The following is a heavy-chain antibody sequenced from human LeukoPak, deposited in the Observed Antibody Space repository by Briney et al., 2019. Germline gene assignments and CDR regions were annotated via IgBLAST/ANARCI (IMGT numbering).Heavy chain of an antibody. Sequence: ASVKVSCKASGYIFTNYVIHWVRQAPGQRLEWMGWVNAGNGNTKYSQKFQGRVTITRDTSASTAYMELSSLRSEDTAAYYCARESPCSGDGCHARLDYWGQGTLVTVSS. CDR3: ARESPCSGDGCHARLDY. CDR1: GYIFTNYV. J-gene: IGHJ4*02. CDR2: VNAGNGNT. D-gene: IGHD2-15*01. V-gene: IGHV1-3*01.